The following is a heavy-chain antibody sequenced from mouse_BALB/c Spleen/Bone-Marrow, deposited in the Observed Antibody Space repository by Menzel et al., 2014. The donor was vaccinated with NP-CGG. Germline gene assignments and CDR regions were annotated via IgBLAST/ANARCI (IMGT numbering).Heavy chain of an antibody. D-gene: IGHD2-4*01. CDR2: IDDGGSYT. Sequence: VKLVETGGGLVNSGGSLMLSCAGSGFTLSDSYMFWVRQIPKKRMGWVATIDDGGSYTYYPDSVKGRFTISRDNAKNNLCLQMSSLKSEETARYYFARVSYDYFVYWCQGTTLPVSP. J-gene: IGHJ2*01. CDR3: ARVSYDYFVY. V-gene: IGHV5-4*02. CDR1: GFTLSDSY.